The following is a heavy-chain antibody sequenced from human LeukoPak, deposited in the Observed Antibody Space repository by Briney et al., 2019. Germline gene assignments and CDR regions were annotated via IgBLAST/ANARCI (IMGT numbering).Heavy chain of an antibody. J-gene: IGHJ4*02. Sequence: PSETLSLTCAVSGYSISSGYYWGWIRQPPGKGLEWIGSIYHSGSTYYNPSLKSRVTISVDTSKNQFSLKLSSVTAADTAVYYCARGATTGEFDYWGQGTLVTVSS. V-gene: IGHV4-38-2*01. CDR2: IYHSGST. D-gene: IGHD1-1*01. CDR1: GYSISSGYY. CDR3: ARGATTGEFDY.